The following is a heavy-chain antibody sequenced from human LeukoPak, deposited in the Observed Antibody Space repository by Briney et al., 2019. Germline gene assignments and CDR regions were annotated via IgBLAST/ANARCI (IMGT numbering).Heavy chain of an antibody. CDR3: ARDYSADTGTTSWYYYYYMDV. Sequence: GASVKVSCKASGYTFTGYYMHWVRQAPGQGLEWMGWINPNSGGTNYAQKFQGRVTMTRDTSISTAYMELSRLRSDDTAVYYCARDYSADTGTTSWYYYYYMDVWGKGTTVTVSS. CDR2: INPNSGGT. V-gene: IGHV1-2*02. D-gene: IGHD1-7*01. J-gene: IGHJ6*03. CDR1: GYTFTGYY.